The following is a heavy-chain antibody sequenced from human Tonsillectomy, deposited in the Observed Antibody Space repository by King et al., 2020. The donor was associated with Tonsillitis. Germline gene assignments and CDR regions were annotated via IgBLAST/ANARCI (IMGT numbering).Heavy chain of an antibody. Sequence: VQLQQWGAGLLKPSETLSLTCAVYGGSFSGYYWSWIRQPPGKWLEWIGEINHSGSTNYNPSLKSRVTISVDTSKNQFSLKLSSVTAADTAVYYCAIIANYYDSSGYYYGRDLSFDYWGQGTLVTVSS. CDR1: GGSFSGYY. V-gene: IGHV4-34*01. CDR2: INHSGST. D-gene: IGHD3-22*01. J-gene: IGHJ4*02. CDR3: AIIANYYDSSGYYYGRDLSFDY.